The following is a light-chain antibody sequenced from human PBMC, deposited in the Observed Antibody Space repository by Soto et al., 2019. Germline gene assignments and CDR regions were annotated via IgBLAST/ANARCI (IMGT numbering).Light chain of an antibody. CDR3: QQYNNWLT. CDR1: QSVSSN. J-gene: IGKJ4*01. Sequence: EIVMTQSPATLSVSPGERATLSCRASQSVSSNLAWYQKKPGQAPRLLIYGASTRATGIPDRFSGSGSGTEFTLTISSLKSEDFAVYYCQQYNNWLTFGGGTKV. CDR2: GAS. V-gene: IGKV3-15*01.